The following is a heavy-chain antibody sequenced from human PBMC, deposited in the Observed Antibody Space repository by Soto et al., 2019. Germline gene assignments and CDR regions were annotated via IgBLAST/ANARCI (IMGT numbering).Heavy chain of an antibody. J-gene: IGHJ4*02. CDR3: TTLVVLVAATSDY. CDR2: IKSKTDGGTT. D-gene: IGHD2-15*01. Sequence: EVQLVESGGGLVKPGGSLRLSCAASGFTCSNAWMSWVRQAPGKGLEWVGRIKSKTDGGTTDYDAPVKGRFTISRDDSKNTLYLRMNSLKTEGTAVYYCTTLVVLVAATSDYWGKGTLVTVSS. V-gene: IGHV3-15*01. CDR1: GFTCSNAW.